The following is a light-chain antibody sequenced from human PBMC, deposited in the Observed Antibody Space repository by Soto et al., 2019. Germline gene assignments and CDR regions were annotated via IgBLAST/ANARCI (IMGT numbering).Light chain of an antibody. CDR1: QSLLHSSGYNY. J-gene: IGKJ1*01. V-gene: IGKV2-28*01. CDR2: LGS. Sequence: DIVMTQSPLSLPVTPGEPASISCRSSQSLLHSSGYNYLDWYLQRPGQSPQVLIYLGSNRASGVPDRFSGSGSGTDVTLKVSRVEAEDVGVYYCMQALQTPRTFGQGTKVEIK. CDR3: MQALQTPRT.